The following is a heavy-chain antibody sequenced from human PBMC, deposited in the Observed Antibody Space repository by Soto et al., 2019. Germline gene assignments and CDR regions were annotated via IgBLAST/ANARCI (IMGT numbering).Heavy chain of an antibody. J-gene: IGHJ5*02. CDR2: IRTKAYGGTT. CDR3: TRPSNYGDYITIWFDP. V-gene: IGHV3-49*03. Sequence: GGSLRLSCTASGFTFGDYAMNWFRQAPGKGLEWVGFIRTKAYGGTTEYAASVKGRFTISRDDSKSIAYLQMNSLKAEDTAVYYCTRPSNYGDYITIWFDPWGQGTLVTVSS. CDR1: GFTFGDYA. D-gene: IGHD4-17*01.